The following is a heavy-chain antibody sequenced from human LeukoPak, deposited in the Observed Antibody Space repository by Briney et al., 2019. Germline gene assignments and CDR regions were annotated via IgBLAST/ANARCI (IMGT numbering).Heavy chain of an antibody. Sequence: ASVKVSSTASGYTFTSYYMHWVRQAPGQGLEWMGIINPSGGSTSYAQKFQGRVTMTSDTSTSTVYMELSSLRSEDTAVYYCAREGYYGMDVWGQGTTVTVSS. CDR3: AREGYYGMDV. V-gene: IGHV1-46*01. CDR1: GYTFTSYY. CDR2: INPSGGST. J-gene: IGHJ6*02.